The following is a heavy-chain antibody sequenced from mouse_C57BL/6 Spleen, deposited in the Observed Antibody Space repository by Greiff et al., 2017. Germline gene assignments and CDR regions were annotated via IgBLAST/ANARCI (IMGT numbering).Heavy chain of an antibody. J-gene: IGHJ1*03. CDR3: ARSYGSSWYFDV. CDR1: GYTFTSYW. Sequence: QVQLQQPGAELVKPGASVKLSCKASGYTFTSYWMQWVKQRPGQGLEWIGEIDPSDSYTNYNQKFKGKATLTVDTSSSTAYMQLSSLTSEDSAVYYCARSYGSSWYFDVWGTGTTVTVS. CDR2: IDPSDSYT. D-gene: IGHD1-1*01. V-gene: IGHV1-50*01.